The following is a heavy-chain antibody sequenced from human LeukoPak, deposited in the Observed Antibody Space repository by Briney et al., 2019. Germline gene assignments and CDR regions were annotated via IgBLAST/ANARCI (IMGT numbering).Heavy chain of an antibody. V-gene: IGHV1-18*04. J-gene: IGHJ4*02. Sequence: DSVKVSCKTSNYIFASYGISWLRQAPGQGLEWVGWISTYNGDTKFAQNLQGRLTVSTDTSTRTVYKELRCLRSDDTAVYYCARAGRTSTGVFDNWGQGTLVTVSS. CDR3: ARAGRTSTGVFDN. CDR1: NYIFASYG. D-gene: IGHD2-2*01. CDR2: ISTYNGDT.